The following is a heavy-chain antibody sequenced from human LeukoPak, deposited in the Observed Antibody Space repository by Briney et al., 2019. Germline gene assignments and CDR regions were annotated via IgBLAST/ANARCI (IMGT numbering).Heavy chain of an antibody. CDR3: ARHFPGQRRFDY. CDR1: GDSMSSYC. Sequence: ETLSLTCTVSGDSMSSYCWSWIRQPPGRGLEWIGYIYYSGSTNYSPSLKSRVTISVDTSKNQFSLKLTSVTAADTAVYYCARHFPGQRRFDYWGQGALVTVSS. V-gene: IGHV4-59*08. D-gene: IGHD6-25*01. CDR2: IYYSGST. J-gene: IGHJ4*02.